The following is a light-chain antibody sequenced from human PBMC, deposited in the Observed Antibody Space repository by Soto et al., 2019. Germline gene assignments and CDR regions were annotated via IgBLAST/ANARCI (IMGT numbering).Light chain of an antibody. CDR1: QSLLHNNGYNY. CDR2: LGS. J-gene: IGKJ1*01. CDR3: MQALQPPWT. V-gene: IGKV2-28*01. Sequence: DIVMTQSPLSLPVTPGEPASISCRSSQSLLHNNGYNYLDWYLQKPGQSPQLLIYLGSNRASGVPDRFSGSGSGKDFTLKISRVEAEDVGVYYCMQALQPPWTFGQGTKVEIK.